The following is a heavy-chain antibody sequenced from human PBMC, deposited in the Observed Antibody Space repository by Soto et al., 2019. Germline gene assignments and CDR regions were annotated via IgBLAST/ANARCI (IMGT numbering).Heavy chain of an antibody. CDR2: INPSGGST. CDR1: GYSLTELS. CDR3: ARGYSSSLSPHI. Sequence: ASVKVSCKVSGYSLTELSIHWVRQAPGQGLEWMGIINPSGGSTSYAQKFQGRVTMTRDTSTSTVYMELSSLRSEDTAVYYCARGYSSSLSPHIWGQGTMVTVSS. V-gene: IGHV1-46*01. D-gene: IGHD6-6*01. J-gene: IGHJ3*02.